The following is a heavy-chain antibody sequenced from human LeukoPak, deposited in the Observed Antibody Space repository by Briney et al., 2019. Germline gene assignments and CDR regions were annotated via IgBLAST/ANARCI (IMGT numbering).Heavy chain of an antibody. J-gene: IGHJ6*02. CDR2: ISWQSNTR. Sequence: GGSLRLSCAASGFFLDDYGMHWVRQVPGKGLEWVSGISWQSNTRKYADSVRGRFTISRDNAKNSLYLQMNSLKLEDTALYYCVKDRDFWSGLDVWGQGTMVTVS. CDR3: VKDRDFWSGLDV. V-gene: IGHV3-9*01. CDR1: GFFLDDYG. D-gene: IGHD3-3*01.